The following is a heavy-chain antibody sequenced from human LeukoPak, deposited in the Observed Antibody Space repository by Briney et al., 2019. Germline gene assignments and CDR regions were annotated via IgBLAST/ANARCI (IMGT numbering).Heavy chain of an antibody. CDR2: ISHSGANT. CDR1: GFTFSDSA. Sequence: GGSLRLSCAASGFTFSDSAMDWVRQAPGKGLEWVSLISHSGANTFYADSVKGRFSVSRDNSKNTMYLQMNSLRDEDTAVYYCVREGEMATSGFDYWGQGTLVTVSS. V-gene: IGHV3-23*01. D-gene: IGHD5-24*01. CDR3: VREGEMATSGFDY. J-gene: IGHJ4*02.